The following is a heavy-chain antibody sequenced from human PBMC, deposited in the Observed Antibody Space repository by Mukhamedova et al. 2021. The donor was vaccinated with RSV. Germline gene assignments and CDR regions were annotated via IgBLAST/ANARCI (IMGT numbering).Heavy chain of an antibody. Sequence: GRGLEWVSVISGNGAYTYYADSVMGRFTISRDNSKNTVYLQMHSLGVEDTAVYYCAKAELAMVSLPLYFDYWGQGTLVTVSS. CDR3: AKAELAMVSLPLYFDY. V-gene: IGHV3-23*01. J-gene: IGHJ4*02. CDR2: ISGNGAYT. D-gene: IGHD5-18*01.